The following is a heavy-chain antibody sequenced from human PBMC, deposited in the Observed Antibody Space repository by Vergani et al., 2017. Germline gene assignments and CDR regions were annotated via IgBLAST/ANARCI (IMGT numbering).Heavy chain of an antibody. CDR2: IQFDGSNQ. J-gene: IGHJ4*02. Sequence: QVQLVESGGGVVQRGGSLRLSCATSGFTLSNYDMQWIRQGPGKGLEFVAFIQFDGSNQYYADSVKGRFTLSRDFSKNTLYLQMNSLRTDDTATHYCAKHFRGWGMDYWGQGTQVIVSS. CDR1: GFTLSNYD. D-gene: IGHD3-16*01. CDR3: AKHFRGWGMDY. V-gene: IGHV3-30*02.